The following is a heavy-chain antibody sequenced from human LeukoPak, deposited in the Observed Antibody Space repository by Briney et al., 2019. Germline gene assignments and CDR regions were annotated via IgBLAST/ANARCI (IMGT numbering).Heavy chain of an antibody. CDR2: ISYDGSNK. CDR1: GFTFSSYA. CDR3: ARDVSATEWFTRNGDAFDI. Sequence: GRSLRLSCAASGFTFSSYAMHWVRQAPGKGLEWVAVISYDGSNKYYADSVKGRFTISRDNSKNTLYLQMNSLRAEDTAVYYCARDVSATEWFTRNGDAFDIWGQGTMVTVSS. D-gene: IGHD3-3*01. J-gene: IGHJ3*02. V-gene: IGHV3-30-3*01.